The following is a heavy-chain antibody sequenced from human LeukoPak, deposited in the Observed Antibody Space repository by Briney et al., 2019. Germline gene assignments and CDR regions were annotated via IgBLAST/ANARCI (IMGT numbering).Heavy chain of an antibody. J-gene: IGHJ4*02. D-gene: IGHD3-22*01. CDR3: AKGPQYYYDTSGEVDY. Sequence: GGSLRLSCAASGFTFSSYAMSWVRQAPGKGLEWVSAISGNGGSTFYADSVKGRFSISRDNPKNTLYLQMNSLRAEDTAVYYCAKGPQYYYDTSGEVDYWGQGTLVTVSS. CDR2: ISGNGGST. CDR1: GFTFSSYA. V-gene: IGHV3-23*01.